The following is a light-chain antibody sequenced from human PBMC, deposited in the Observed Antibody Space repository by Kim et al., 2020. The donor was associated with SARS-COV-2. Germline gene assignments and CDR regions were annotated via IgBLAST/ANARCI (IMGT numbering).Light chain of an antibody. CDR3: QVWDTSSDHWV. Sequence: APGKTARHTWRGTTIGSKSVHWYQVKPGQAPVLVIYYDSDRPSGIPERFSGSTSGNTATLTISRVEAGDEADYYCQVWDTSSDHWVFGGGTQLTVL. J-gene: IGLJ3*02. CDR1: TIGSKS. V-gene: IGLV3-21*04. CDR2: YDS.